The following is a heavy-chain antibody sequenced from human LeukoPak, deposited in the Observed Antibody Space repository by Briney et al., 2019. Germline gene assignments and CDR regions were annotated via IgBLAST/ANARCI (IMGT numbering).Heavy chain of an antibody. CDR3: ARSATYYYDSSGQLNFDY. J-gene: IGHJ4*02. CDR1: GFSLSTSGMC. CDR2: IDWDDDK. Sequence: SGPTLVNPTQTLTLTCTFSGFSLSTSGMCVCWIRQPPGKALEWLARIDWDDDKYYSTSLKTRLTISKDTSKNQVVLTMTNMDPVDTATYYCARSATYYYDSSGQLNFDYWGQGTLVTVSS. V-gene: IGHV2-70*11. D-gene: IGHD3-22*01.